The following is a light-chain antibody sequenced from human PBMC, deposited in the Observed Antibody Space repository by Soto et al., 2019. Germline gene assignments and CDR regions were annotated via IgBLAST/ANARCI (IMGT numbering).Light chain of an antibody. V-gene: IGLV1-44*01. CDR1: SSNVGSDI. CDR2: SDN. CDR3: AAWDASRNGWV. Sequence: QSVLTQPPSASGTPGQRVTISCSGSSSNVGSDIVNWYRQLPGTAPELLIYSDNQRPSGVPDRFSGSKSGTSASLAISGLKSDDEADYYCAAWDASRNGWVFGGGTKLTVL. J-gene: IGLJ3*02.